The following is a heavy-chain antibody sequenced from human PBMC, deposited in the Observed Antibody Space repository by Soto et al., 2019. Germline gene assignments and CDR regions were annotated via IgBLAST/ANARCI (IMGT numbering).Heavy chain of an antibody. CDR1: GFIVSGSH. J-gene: IGHJ4*02. Sequence: EVQLVESGGGLTQPGGSLRLSCVVSGFIVSGSHMIWVRQAPGKGLEGVSILYSHGKTNYVDSVKGRFTITRDNSKNTVYLKMNSLRVEDTAVYYCARLSEAERQWGQGALVTVSS. V-gene: IGHV3-53*01. CDR3: ARLSEAERQ. D-gene: IGHD1-1*01. CDR2: LYSHGKT.